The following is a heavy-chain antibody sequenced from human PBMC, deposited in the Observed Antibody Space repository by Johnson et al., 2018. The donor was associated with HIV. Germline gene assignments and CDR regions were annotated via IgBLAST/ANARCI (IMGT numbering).Heavy chain of an antibody. CDR2: ISYDGSNK. CDR3: AKGGVWIAHVAFDI. Sequence: QVQLVESGGGLVQPGRSLRLSCAASGFTFSIYGMHWVRQAPGKGLEWVAVISYDGSNKYYADSVKGRFTISRDNSKNTLYLQMNSLRAEETAVYYCAKGGVWIAHVAFDIWGQGTMVTVSS. CDR1: GFTFSIYG. D-gene: IGHD5-12*01. V-gene: IGHV3-30*18. J-gene: IGHJ3*02.